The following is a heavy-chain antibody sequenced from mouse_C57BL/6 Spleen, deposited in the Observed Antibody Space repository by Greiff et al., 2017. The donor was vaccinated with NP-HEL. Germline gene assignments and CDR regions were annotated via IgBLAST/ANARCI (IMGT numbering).Heavy chain of an antibody. CDR2: INYDGSST. CDR1: GFTFSDYY. CDR3: ARAYGYPYYFDY. V-gene: IGHV5-16*01. Sequence: EVQLVESEGGLVQPGSSMKLSCTASGFTFSDYYMAWVRQVPEKGLEWVANINYDGSSTYYLDSLKSRFIISRDNAKNILYLQMSSLKSEDTATYYCARAYGYPYYFDYGGQGTTLTVSS. D-gene: IGHD2-2*01. J-gene: IGHJ2*01.